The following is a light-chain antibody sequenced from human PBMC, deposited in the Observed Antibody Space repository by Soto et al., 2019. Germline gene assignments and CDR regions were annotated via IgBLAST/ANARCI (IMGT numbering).Light chain of an antibody. CDR2: AAS. J-gene: IGKJ2*01. CDR3: QQSHATPRT. V-gene: IGKV1-39*01. Sequence: DVRMTQSPSSLSASVGDRVTITCRASQSIGSSLNWHQQKPGKAPKVLIYAASSLQSGVPSRFIGSGSGTDFTLTISSLQPEDFASYYCQQSHATPRTFGQGTKLEIK. CDR1: QSIGSS.